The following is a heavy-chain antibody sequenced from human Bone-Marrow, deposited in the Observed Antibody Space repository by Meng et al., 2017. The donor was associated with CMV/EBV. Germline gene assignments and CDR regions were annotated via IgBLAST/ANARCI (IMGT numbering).Heavy chain of an antibody. D-gene: IGHD2-21*02. J-gene: IGHJ4*02. CDR1: GFSVSNNY. Sequence: GESLKISCAASGFSVSNNYMSWVRQAPGKGLEWVAVIYTRGTTYYADSVKGRFTISRDNSKNTLYLQMNRLRAEDTAVYYCARGKRDYDGVDYHSYYIDYWGQGTLVTVSS. CDR3: ARGKRDYDGVDYHSYYIDY. V-gene: IGHV3-53*01. CDR2: IYTRGTT.